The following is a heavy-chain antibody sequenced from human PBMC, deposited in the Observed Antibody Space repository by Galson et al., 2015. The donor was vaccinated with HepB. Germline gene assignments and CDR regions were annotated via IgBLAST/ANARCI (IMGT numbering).Heavy chain of an antibody. Sequence: LRLSCAASGFTFSSYSMNWVRQAPGKGLEWVSSISSSSSYIYYADSVKGRFTISRDNAKNSLYLQMNSLRAEDTAVYYCASSFGGVIFIQYYFDYWGQGTLVTVSS. CDR1: GFTFSSYS. CDR3: ASSFGGVIFIQYYFDY. V-gene: IGHV3-21*01. D-gene: IGHD3-16*02. J-gene: IGHJ4*02. CDR2: ISSSSSYI.